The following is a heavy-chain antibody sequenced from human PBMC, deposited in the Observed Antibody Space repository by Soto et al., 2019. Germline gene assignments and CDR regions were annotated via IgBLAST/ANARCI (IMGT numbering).Heavy chain of an antibody. V-gene: IGHV3-23*01. J-gene: IGHJ2*01. Sequence: EVQVLDSGGGLVQPGGSLRLSCTASGLTFSRFAMSWVRQAPGKGLEWVATIHESGRADYAEFVRGRFAISRDNSSNTMNLQMNTLRAEDTAVYYCAKHKGAGSYTNWCFDVWGRGTLVAVAS. CDR3: AKHKGAGSYTNWCFDV. CDR2: IHESGRA. D-gene: IGHD3-10*01. CDR1: GLTFSRFA.